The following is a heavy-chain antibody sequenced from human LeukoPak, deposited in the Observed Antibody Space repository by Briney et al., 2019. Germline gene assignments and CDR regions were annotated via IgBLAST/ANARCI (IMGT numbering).Heavy chain of an antibody. J-gene: IGHJ4*02. V-gene: IGHV3-21*01. CDR2: ISSSSSYI. CDR3: ARGVGATYFDY. Sequence: GGSLRLSCAASGFTFSSYSMNWVRQAPGKGLEWVSSISSSSSYIYYADSVKGRFTISRDNAKNSLYLQMNSLRAEDSAVYYCARGVGATYFDYWGQGTLVTVSS. D-gene: IGHD1-26*01. CDR1: GFTFSSYS.